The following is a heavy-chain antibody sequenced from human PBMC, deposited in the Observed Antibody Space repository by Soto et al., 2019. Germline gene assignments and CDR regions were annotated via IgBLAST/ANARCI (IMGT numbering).Heavy chain of an antibody. Sequence: GGSLRLSCAASGFTFSSYAMSWVRQAPGKGLEWVSSISCSSSYIYYADSVKGRFTISRYNAKNSLYLQMNSLRAEDTALYYCARDCSGGSCYLNAFDIWGQGTMVTVSS. V-gene: IGHV3-21*01. CDR3: ARDCSGGSCYLNAFDI. CDR1: GFTFSSYA. CDR2: ISCSSSYI. J-gene: IGHJ3*02. D-gene: IGHD2-15*01.